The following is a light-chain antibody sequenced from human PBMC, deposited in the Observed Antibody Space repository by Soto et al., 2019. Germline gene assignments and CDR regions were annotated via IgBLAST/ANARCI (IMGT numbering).Light chain of an antibody. CDR1: QSVSSY. Sequence: EIVLTQSPATLSLSPGERATLSCRASQSVSSYLACYQQRPGQAPRLLIYDSSNRATGIPARFSGSGSGTDFTLTISSLEPEDFAVYYCQQRSNWLTFGGGTKVEI. V-gene: IGKV3-11*01. J-gene: IGKJ4*01. CDR2: DSS. CDR3: QQRSNWLT.